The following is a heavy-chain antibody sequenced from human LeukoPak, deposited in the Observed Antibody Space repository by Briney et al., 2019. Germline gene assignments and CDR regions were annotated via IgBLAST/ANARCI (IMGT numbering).Heavy chain of an antibody. CDR1: GFTFSSYA. J-gene: IGHJ4*02. CDR3: AKAGGYSSGWYPAPLDY. V-gene: IGHV3-30*04. CDR2: ISYDGSNK. D-gene: IGHD6-19*01. Sequence: GRSLRLSCAASGFTFSSYAMHWVRQAPGKGLEWVAVISYDGSNKYYADSVKGRFTISRDNSKNTLYLQMNSLRAEDTAVYYCAKAGGYSSGWYPAPLDYWGQGTLVTVSS.